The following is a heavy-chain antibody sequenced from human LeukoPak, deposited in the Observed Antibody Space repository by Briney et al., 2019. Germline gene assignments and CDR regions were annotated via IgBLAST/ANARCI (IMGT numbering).Heavy chain of an antibody. D-gene: IGHD1-26*01. CDR3: SSESGAFCFFGY. V-gene: IGHV4-4*02. CDR2: ISLTGRT. CDR1: GGSISSTNW. Sequence: PSETLSHTCGVSGGSISSTNWWGWVRQPPGQGLEWIGEISLTGRTNYNPSLNGRVTMSLDESRNQPSLTLTSVTAADTAICYCSSESGAFCFFGYWGQGTLVIVPP. J-gene: IGHJ4*02.